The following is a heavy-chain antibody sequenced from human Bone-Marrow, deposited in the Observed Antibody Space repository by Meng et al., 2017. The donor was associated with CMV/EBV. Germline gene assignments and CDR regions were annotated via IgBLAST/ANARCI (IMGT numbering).Heavy chain of an antibody. Sequence: GESLKISCAASGFTFSSYWMSWVRQAPGKGLEWVANIKQDGSEKYYVDSVKGRFTISRDDANNSLYLQINSLRPEDTAVYYCAKDSRQWLDLRGASLHYWGQGTLVTVSS. J-gene: IGHJ4*02. D-gene: IGHD6-19*01. CDR1: GFTFSSYW. V-gene: IGHV3-7*03. CDR3: AKDSRQWLDLRGASLHY. CDR2: IKQDGSEK.